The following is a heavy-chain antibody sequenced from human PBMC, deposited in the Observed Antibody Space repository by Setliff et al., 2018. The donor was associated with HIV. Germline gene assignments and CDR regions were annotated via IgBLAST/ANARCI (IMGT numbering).Heavy chain of an antibody. CDR2: IYYSGST. V-gene: IGHV4-34*01. J-gene: IGHJ6*03. Sequence: SETLSLTCAVYGGSFSDYYWSWIRQHPGKGLEWIGYIYYSGSTYYNPSLKSRVTISVDTSKNQFSLQLSSVTAADTAVYYCNIYYYYYMDVWGKGTTVTVSS. CDR1: GGSFSDYY. CDR3: NIYYYYYMDV.